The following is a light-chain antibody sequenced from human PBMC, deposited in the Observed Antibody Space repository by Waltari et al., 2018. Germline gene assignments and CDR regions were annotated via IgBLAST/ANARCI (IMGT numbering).Light chain of an antibody. V-gene: IGLV1-51*02. CDR3: GTWDSSLSGAV. CDR1: SSNIGNNY. Sequence: QSVLTQPPSVSAAPGQRVTISCSGGSSNIGNNYVSWYRQFPGTAPKLLNYENSERPSGMPGRFSGSKSGTSATLDITGLQAGDEADYYCGTWDSSLSGAVFGGGTHLTVL. J-gene: IGLJ7*01. CDR2: ENS.